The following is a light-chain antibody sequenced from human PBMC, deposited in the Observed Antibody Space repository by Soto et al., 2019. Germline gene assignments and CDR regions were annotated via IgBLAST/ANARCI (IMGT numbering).Light chain of an antibody. CDR2: ATS. J-gene: IGKJ1*01. Sequence: LVLTQSPGTLSLSPGETAALSCRASQIGSGNYLSWYQQKPVQAPRLLIYATSTRAPGIPDRFSGSGSATAFTLTINRLAPEDSAVYFCHHFGYPQWTFGRGTKV. CDR3: HHFGYPQWT. CDR1: QIGSGNY. V-gene: IGKV3-20*01.